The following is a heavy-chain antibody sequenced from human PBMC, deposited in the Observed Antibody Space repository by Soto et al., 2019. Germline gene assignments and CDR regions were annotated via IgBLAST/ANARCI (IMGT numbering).Heavy chain of an antibody. Sequence: EVQLLESGGGLVQPGGSLRLSCAASGFTFSSYAMSWVRQAPGKGLEWVSAISGSGGSTYYADSVKGRFTISRDNSKNTLYLQMNRLRAEDTAVYYCAKDNIAARRSYYFDYWGQGTLVTVSS. CDR3: AKDNIAARRSYYFDY. CDR2: ISGSGGST. V-gene: IGHV3-23*01. CDR1: GFTFSSYA. J-gene: IGHJ4*02. D-gene: IGHD6-6*01.